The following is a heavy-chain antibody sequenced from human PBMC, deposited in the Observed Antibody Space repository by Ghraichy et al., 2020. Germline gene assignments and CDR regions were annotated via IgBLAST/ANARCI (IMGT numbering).Heavy chain of an antibody. CDR1: GFTFSSYS. Sequence: GGSLRLSCAASGFTFSSYSMNWVRQAPGKGLEWVSSISSSSSYIYYADSVKGRFTISRDNAKNSLYLQMNSLRAEDTAVYYCASLLITTPGAYYYYYGMDVWGQGTTVTVSS. D-gene: IGHD3-22*01. V-gene: IGHV3-21*01. CDR2: ISSSSSYI. J-gene: IGHJ6*02. CDR3: ASLLITTPGAYYYYYGMDV.